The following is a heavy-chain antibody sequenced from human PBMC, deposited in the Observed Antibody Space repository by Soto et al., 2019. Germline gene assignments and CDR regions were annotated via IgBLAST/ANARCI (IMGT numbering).Heavy chain of an antibody. Sequence: EVQLVESGGGLVQPGGSLRLSRAASGFTFSRYWMHWVRQAPGKGLVCVSRINSDGSTTNYADSVKGRFTISRDNAKNTLYMHMNSVRAEDAAVYYCARDSGWYIWGQGTLVTVSS. V-gene: IGHV3-74*01. CDR3: ARDSGWYI. CDR2: INSDGSTT. D-gene: IGHD6-19*01. J-gene: IGHJ1*01. CDR1: GFTFSRYW.